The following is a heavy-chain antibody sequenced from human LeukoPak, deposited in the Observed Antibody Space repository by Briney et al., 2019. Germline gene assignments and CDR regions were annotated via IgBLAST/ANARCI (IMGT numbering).Heavy chain of an antibody. CDR2: VDYSGSI. Sequence: SETLSLTCTVSGGSISSSSYYWGWIRQSPGRGLQWIGRVDYSGSINFNPSLKSRVTMSADTSKNQFSLKLSSVTAADTAVYYCARSYNNWFDPWGQGTLVTVSS. J-gene: IGHJ5*02. D-gene: IGHD2-2*02. V-gene: IGHV4-39*01. CDR3: ARSYNNWFDP. CDR1: GGSISSSSYY.